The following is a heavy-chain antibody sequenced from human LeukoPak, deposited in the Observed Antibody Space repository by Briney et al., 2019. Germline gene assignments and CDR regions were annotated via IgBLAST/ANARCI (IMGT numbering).Heavy chain of an antibody. Sequence: GGSLRLSCAASGFTLSSYWMSWVRQAPGKGLEWVANIKQDGSEKYYVDSVKGRFTISRDNAKNSLYLQMNSLRAEDTAVYYCARPSGHARAWNYWGQGTLVTVSS. CDR3: ARPSGHARAWNY. V-gene: IGHV3-7*01. CDR1: GFTLSSYW. D-gene: IGHD1-26*01. CDR2: IKQDGSEK. J-gene: IGHJ4*02.